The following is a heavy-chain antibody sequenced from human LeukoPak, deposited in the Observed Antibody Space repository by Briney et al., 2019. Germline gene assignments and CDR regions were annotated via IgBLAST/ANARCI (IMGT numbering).Heavy chain of an antibody. J-gene: IGHJ4*02. CDR3: ARSIFGVVKGFDY. V-gene: IGHV4-30-2*01. CDR1: GGSISSGGYY. D-gene: IGHD3-3*01. Sequence: SETLSLTCTVSGGSISSGGYYWSWIRQPPGKGLEWIGYMYHSGSTYYSPSLKSRVTISVDRSKNQFSLKLSSVTAADTAVYYCARSIFGVVKGFDYWGQGTLVTVSS. CDR2: MYHSGST.